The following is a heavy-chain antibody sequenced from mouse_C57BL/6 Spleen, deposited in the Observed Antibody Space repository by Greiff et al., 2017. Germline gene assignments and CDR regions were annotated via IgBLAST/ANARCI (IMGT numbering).Heavy chain of an antibody. CDR3: TRDQGFTTVVAHYWYFDV. J-gene: IGHJ1*03. D-gene: IGHD1-1*01. Sequence: DVQLQESGEGLVKPGGSLKLSCAASGFTFSSYAMSWVRQTPEKRLEWVAYISSGGDYIYYADTVKGRFTISRDNARNTLYLQMSSLKSEDTAMYYCTRDQGFTTVVAHYWYFDVWGTGTTVTVSS. V-gene: IGHV5-9-1*02. CDR2: ISSGGDYI. CDR1: GFTFSSYA.